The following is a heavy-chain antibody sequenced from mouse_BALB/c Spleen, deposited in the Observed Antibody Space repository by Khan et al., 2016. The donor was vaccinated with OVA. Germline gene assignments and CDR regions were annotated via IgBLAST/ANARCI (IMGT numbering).Heavy chain of an antibody. J-gene: IGHJ4*01. CDR2: IYFSGSI. CDR3: TRDGNYMDY. D-gene: IGHD2-1*01. V-gene: IGHV3-1*02. CDR1: GYSITSGYA. Sequence: EVELVESGPDLVKPSQSLSLTCTVTGYSITSGYAWHWIRQFPGNKLEWMAYIYFSGSINYNPSLKSRISVTRDTSKNQFFLQLNSVTSENTATYYSTRDGNYMDYWGQGTSVTVSS.